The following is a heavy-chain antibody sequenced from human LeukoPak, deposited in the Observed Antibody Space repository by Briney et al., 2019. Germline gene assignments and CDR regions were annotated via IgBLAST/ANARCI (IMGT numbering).Heavy chain of an antibody. CDR3: ARGGYYDSSGPLNWFDP. J-gene: IGHJ5*02. D-gene: IGHD3-22*01. CDR1: GYTFTSYG. Sequence: ASVKVSCKASGYTFTSYGISWVRQAPGQGLEWMGWISAYNGNTNYARKLQGRVTMTTDTSTSTAYMELRSLRSDDTAVYYCARGGYYDSSGPLNWFDPWGQGTLVTVSS. CDR2: ISAYNGNT. V-gene: IGHV1-18*01.